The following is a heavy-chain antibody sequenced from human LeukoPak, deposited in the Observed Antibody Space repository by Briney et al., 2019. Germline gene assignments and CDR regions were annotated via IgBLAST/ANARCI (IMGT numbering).Heavy chain of an antibody. Sequence: SVKVSCKASGFTFTSSAMQWVRQARGQRLEWIGWIVVGSGNTNYAQKFQERVTITRDMSTSTAYMELSSLRSEDTAVYYCAREGDYYDSSGYYSGDYYGMDVWGQGTTVTVSS. V-gene: IGHV1-58*02. CDR3: AREGDYYDSSGYYSGDYYGMDV. D-gene: IGHD3-22*01. J-gene: IGHJ6*02. CDR1: GFTFTSSA. CDR2: IVVGSGNT.